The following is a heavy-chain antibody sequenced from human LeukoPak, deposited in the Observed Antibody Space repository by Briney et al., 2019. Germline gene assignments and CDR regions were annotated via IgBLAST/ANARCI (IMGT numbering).Heavy chain of an antibody. Sequence: PSETLSLTCAVSGGSISSGGYSWSWIRQPPGKGLEWIGYIYHCGSTYYNPSLKSRVTISVDKSKNQFSLKLSSVTAADTAVYYCARDLRGFSVGAFDIWGQGTMVTVSS. D-gene: IGHD1-26*01. V-gene: IGHV4-30-2*01. J-gene: IGHJ3*02. CDR3: ARDLRGFSVGAFDI. CDR2: IYHCGST. CDR1: GGSISSGGYS.